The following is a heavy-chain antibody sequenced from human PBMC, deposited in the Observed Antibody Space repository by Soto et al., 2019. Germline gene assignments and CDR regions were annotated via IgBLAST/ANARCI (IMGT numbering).Heavy chain of an antibody. V-gene: IGHV1-46*01. D-gene: IGHD3-3*01. J-gene: IGHJ4*02. CDR3: ARYAGAYYDFWSGYSNYFDY. Sequence: ASVKVSCKASGYTFTSYYMHWVRQAPGQGLEWMGIINPSGGSTSYAQKFQGRVTMTRDTSTSTVYMELSSLRSEDTAVYYCARYAGAYYDFWSGYSNYFDYWGQGTLVTVSS. CDR1: GYTFTSYY. CDR2: INPSGGST.